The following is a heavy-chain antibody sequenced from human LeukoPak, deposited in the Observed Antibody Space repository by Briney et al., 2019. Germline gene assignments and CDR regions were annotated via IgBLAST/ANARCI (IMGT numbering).Heavy chain of an antibody. V-gene: IGHV1-18*01. CDR1: GYTFTSYG. D-gene: IGHD2-2*01. J-gene: IGHJ6*03. CDR3: ARVSSAYCSSTSCYYYYMDV. Sequence: ASVKVSCKASGYTFTSYGISWVRQAPGQGLEWMGWISAYNGNTNYAQKLQGRVTMTTDTSTSTAYMELRSLRSDDTAVYYCARVSSAYCSSTSCYYYYMDVWGKGTTVTISS. CDR2: ISAYNGNT.